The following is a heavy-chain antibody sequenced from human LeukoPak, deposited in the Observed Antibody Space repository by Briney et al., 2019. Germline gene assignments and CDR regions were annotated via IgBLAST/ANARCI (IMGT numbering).Heavy chain of an antibody. Sequence: GGSLRLSCAASGFTFSSYNMHWVRQAPGKGLEWVSSISSSSSYIYYADSVKGRFTISRDDAKNSLFLQMNSLRAEDTAVYYCARELLVGAFDIWGQGTMVTVSS. CDR3: ARELLVGAFDI. CDR1: GFTFSSYN. D-gene: IGHD1-26*01. V-gene: IGHV3-21*04. CDR2: ISSSSSYI. J-gene: IGHJ3*02.